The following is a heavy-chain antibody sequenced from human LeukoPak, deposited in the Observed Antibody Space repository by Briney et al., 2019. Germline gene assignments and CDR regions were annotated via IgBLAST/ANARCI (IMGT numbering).Heavy chain of an antibody. Sequence: ASVKVSCKVSGYTLTELSMHWVRQAPRKGLEWMGGFDPEDGETIYAQKFQGRVTMTEDTSTDTAYMELSSLRSEDTAVYYCATLPNYYDSSGYAYYFDYWGQGTLVTVSS. CDR2: FDPEDGET. CDR1: GYTLTELS. D-gene: IGHD3-22*01. V-gene: IGHV1-24*01. J-gene: IGHJ4*02. CDR3: ATLPNYYDSSGYAYYFDY.